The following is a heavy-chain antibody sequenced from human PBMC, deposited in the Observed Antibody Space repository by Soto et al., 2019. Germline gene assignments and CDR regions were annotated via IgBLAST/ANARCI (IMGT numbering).Heavy chain of an antibody. CDR1: GDSISSYY. V-gene: IGHV4-59*01. J-gene: IGHJ5*02. Sequence: TLSLTCSVSGDSISSYYWSWIRQPPGKGLEWIGYIYYSGSTNYNPSLKSRVTISVDRSKKQFSLKLRSVTAADTAVYYCARDLIRGWFDPWGQGTLVTVSS. CDR3: ARDLIRGWFDP. CDR2: IYYSGST. D-gene: IGHD3-10*01.